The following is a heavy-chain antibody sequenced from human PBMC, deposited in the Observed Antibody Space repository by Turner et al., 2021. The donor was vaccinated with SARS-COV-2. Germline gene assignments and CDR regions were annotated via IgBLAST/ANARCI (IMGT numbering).Heavy chain of an antibody. CDR1: VFTFSSYG. Sequence: QVQLVESGGGVVQPGRSLRLSCAASVFTFSSYGMHWVRQATGKGREWVAVISYDGSNKYYADSVKGRFTISRDNSKNTLYLQMNSLRAEDTAVYYCAKDGAPFLLYFGEPTFYFDYWGQGTLVTVSS. CDR3: AKDGAPFLLYFGEPTFYFDY. J-gene: IGHJ4*02. CDR2: ISYDGSNK. V-gene: IGHV3-30*18. D-gene: IGHD3-10*01.